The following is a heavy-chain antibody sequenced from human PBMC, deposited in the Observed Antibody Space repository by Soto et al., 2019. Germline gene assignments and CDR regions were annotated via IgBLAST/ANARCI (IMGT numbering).Heavy chain of an antibody. Sequence: QVQLQESGPGLVKPSQTLSLTCTVSGGSISSGDYYWSWIRQPPGKGLEWIGYIYYSGSTYYNPSLKSRVTISVDTSKNHFSLKLSAVAAADTAVYYCAGSPILYGSGGSGYSGKYYVDYGGQGTLVTVSA. CDR1: GGSISSGDYY. D-gene: IGHD2-15*01. J-gene: IGHJ4*02. V-gene: IGHV4-30-4*01. CDR3: AGSPILYGSGGSGYSGKYYVDY. CDR2: IYYSGST.